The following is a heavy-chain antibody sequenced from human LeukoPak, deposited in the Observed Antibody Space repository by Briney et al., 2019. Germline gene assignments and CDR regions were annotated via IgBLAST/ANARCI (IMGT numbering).Heavy chain of an antibody. Sequence: SETLSLTCTVSGGSIRSYYWSWIRQPAGKGLEWIGRIFTSGTTDYNPSLKSRVTMSVDTSKNQFSLKLSSVTAADTAMYYCARSYGINDAFDIWGQGTMVTVSS. CDR3: ARSYGINDAFDI. CDR1: GGSIRSYY. V-gene: IGHV4-4*07. J-gene: IGHJ3*02. CDR2: IFTSGTT. D-gene: IGHD2-8*01.